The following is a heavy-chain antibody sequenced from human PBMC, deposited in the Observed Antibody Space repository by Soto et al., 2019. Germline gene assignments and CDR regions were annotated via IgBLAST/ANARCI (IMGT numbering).Heavy chain of an antibody. CDR1: GGTFSNSP. CDR3: ARGRTIFGVVNFDY. J-gene: IGHJ4*02. CDR2: VIPIFSIV. V-gene: IGHV1-69*01. Sequence: QVQLVQSGAEVKRPGSSVKVSCKASGGTFSNSPIAWVRLAPGQGLEWMGGVIPIFSIVKYAQKCQGRVTFTADDSTSTAYMELSSLTSEDTAVYYCARGRTIFGVVNFDYWGQGTLVTVSS. D-gene: IGHD3-3*01.